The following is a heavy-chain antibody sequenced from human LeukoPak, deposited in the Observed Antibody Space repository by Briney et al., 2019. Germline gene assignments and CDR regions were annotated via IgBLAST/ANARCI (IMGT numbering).Heavy chain of an antibody. CDR3: AKGYCCGGTCYSYDY. V-gene: IGHV1-46*01. Sequence: ASVKVSCKASGYTFTRHYMHWVRQAPGQGLEWMGIINPSGGSTSYAQKFQGRVTMTRDTSTSTVYMELNSLRSEDTAVYYCAKGYCCGGTCYSYDYWGQGTLVTVSS. D-gene: IGHD2-15*01. J-gene: IGHJ4*02. CDR2: INPSGGST. CDR1: GYTFTRHY.